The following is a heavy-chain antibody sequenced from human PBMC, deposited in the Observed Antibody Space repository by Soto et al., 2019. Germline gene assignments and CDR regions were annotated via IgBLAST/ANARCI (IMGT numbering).Heavy chain of an antibody. CDR3: ARVGGFGATTIDY. V-gene: IGHV4-30-4*01. D-gene: IGHD3-10*01. CDR2: IYYSGST. J-gene: IGHJ4*02. CDR1: GGSISSGDYY. Sequence: QVQLQESGPGLVKPSQTLSLTCTVSGGSISSGDYYWSWIRQPPGKGLEWIGYIYYSGSTYYNPTLTSRVIISVARSKNQFSLKLSSLTAADTAVYYCARVGGFGATTIDYWGQGTLVTVSS.